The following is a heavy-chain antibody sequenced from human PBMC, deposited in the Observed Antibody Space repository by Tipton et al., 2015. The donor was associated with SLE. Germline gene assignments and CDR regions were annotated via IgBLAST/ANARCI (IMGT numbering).Heavy chain of an antibody. CDR1: GGSIGSGGHY. V-gene: IGHV4-61*09. J-gene: IGHJ2*01. Sequence: TLSLTCTVSGGSIGSGGHYWSWNRQPAGKGLEGVGEINHSRRTNNNPSLKSRGTISVETSKNQFSLKQSTLTAADTAVYYCARARYFDLWGRGILVTVSS. CDR2: INHSRRT. CDR3: ARARYFDL.